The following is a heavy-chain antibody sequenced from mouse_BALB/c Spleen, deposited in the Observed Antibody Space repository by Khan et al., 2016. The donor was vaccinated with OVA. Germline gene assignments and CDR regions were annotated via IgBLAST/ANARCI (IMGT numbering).Heavy chain of an antibody. V-gene: IGHV1S137*01. CDR2: ISTYYGDA. CDR3: TRVGNDGYAHSNF. Sequence: QVQLQQSGAELVRPGVTVKISCKGSGYTFTDYAMHWVKQSHAKSLEWMGVISTYYGDASYNQTFKGKATMTVDKGSSTAYMDRDRLASEDSPIYCWTRVGNDGYAHSNFWGQGTTLIESS. CDR1: GYTFTDYA. J-gene: IGHJ2*01. D-gene: IGHD2-3*01.